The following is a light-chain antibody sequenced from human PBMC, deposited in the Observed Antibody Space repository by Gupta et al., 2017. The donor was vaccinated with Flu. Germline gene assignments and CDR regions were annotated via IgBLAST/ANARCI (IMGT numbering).Light chain of an antibody. Sequence: EIVLTQSPATLSLSPGDRATLSCRASQTVGSYLAWYQQKPGQAPRLLIYDTFNRAPGIPARFSGSGSATDFTLTISSLEPEDFAVYHCQQRSGWLYNFGQGTKLEIK. CDR2: DTF. V-gene: IGKV3-11*01. J-gene: IGKJ2*01. CDR3: QQRSGWLYN. CDR1: QTVGSY.